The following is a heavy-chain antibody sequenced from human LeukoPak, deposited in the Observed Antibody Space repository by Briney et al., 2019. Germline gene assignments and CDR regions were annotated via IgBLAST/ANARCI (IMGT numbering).Heavy chain of an antibody. V-gene: IGHV5-51*01. CDR2: IYPGDSDT. CDR3: ARRWVTGSTWYYFDY. J-gene: IGHJ4*02. Sequence: GESLKISCKGSGYSFTSYWIGWVRQMPGKGLEWMGIIYPGDSDTRYSPSFQGQVTISADKSISTAYLHWSSLKASDTAIYYCARRWVTGSTWYYFDYWGQGTLVTVSS. D-gene: IGHD1-7*01. CDR1: GYSFTSYW.